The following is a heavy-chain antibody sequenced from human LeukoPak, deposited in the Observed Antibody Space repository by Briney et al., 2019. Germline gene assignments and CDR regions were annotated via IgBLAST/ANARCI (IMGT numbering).Heavy chain of an antibody. J-gene: IGHJ4*02. V-gene: IGHV3-33*01. Sequence: GGSLRLSCAASGFTFSSYGMHWVRQAPGQGPEWVAVIWYDGSNKYYADSVKGRFTISRDNSKNTLYLQMNSLRAEDTAVYYCARDDIVATTIDYWGQGTLVTVSS. CDR1: GFTFSSYG. D-gene: IGHD5-12*01. CDR3: ARDDIVATTIDY. CDR2: IWYDGSNK.